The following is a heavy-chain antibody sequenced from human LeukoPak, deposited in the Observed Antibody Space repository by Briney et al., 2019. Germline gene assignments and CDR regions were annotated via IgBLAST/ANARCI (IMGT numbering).Heavy chain of an antibody. J-gene: IGHJ4*02. CDR2: IGGSGGST. V-gene: IGHV3-23*01. D-gene: IGHD6-19*01. CDR1: GFTFSSYA. CDR3: AKGTRIAVAFDY. Sequence: GGSLRLSCAASGFTFSSYAMSWVRQAPGKGLEWVSAIGGSGGSTYYADSVKGRFTISRDNSKNTLYLQMNSLRAEDTAVYYCAKGTRIAVAFDYWGQGTLVTVSS.